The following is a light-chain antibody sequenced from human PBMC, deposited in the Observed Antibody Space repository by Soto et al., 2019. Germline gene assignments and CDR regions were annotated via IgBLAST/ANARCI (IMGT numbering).Light chain of an antibody. J-gene: IGKJ2*01. V-gene: IGKV3-20*01. CDR3: QQYGSSPPYT. Sequence: EIVLTQSPGTLSLSPGERATHSCGASQSVSSTYLAWYQQKPGQAPRLLIYGASSRATGIPDRFSGSGSGTDFTLTISRLEPEDFAVYYCQQYGSSPPYTFGQGTKLEIK. CDR2: GAS. CDR1: QSVSSTY.